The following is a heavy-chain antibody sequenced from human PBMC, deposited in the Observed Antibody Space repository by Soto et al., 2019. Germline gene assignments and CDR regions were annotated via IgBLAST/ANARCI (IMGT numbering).Heavy chain of an antibody. J-gene: IGHJ5*02. CDR2: IVPLFGTT. CDR3: AKASGRSWYNWFDH. Sequence: QVQLVQSGAEVKKPGSSVKVSCKASGGNFTSYAISWVRQAPGQGLEFMGGIVPLFGTTNYAHKFRGRVTVTADESTSTVYMEMSSLRSEDTAVYYCAKASGRSWYNWFDHWGQGTLVTVST. V-gene: IGHV1-69*01. CDR1: GGNFTSYA. D-gene: IGHD6-13*01.